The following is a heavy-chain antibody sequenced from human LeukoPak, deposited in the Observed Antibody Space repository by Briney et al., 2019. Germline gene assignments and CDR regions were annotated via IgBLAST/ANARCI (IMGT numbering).Heavy chain of an antibody. Sequence: SETLSLTCTVSGGSISSSSYYWGWIRQPPGKGLEWVGSIYYSGSTYYNPSLKSRVTISVDTSKNQFSLKLSSVTAADTAVYYCARHDYYGSGSYYRYYYYYGMDVWGQGTTVTVSS. V-gene: IGHV4-39*01. CDR1: GGSISSSSYY. J-gene: IGHJ6*02. D-gene: IGHD3-10*01. CDR3: ARHDYYGSGSYYRYYYYYGMDV. CDR2: IYYSGST.